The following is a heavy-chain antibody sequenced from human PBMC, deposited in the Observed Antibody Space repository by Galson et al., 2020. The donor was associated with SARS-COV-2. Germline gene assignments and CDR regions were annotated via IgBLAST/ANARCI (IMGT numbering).Heavy chain of an antibody. CDR1: GYTFTSYY. J-gene: IGHJ6*02. D-gene: IGHD3-3*01. V-gene: IGHV1-46*01. CDR3: ARSPYYDFWSGYAIGGYYYYGMDV. Sequence: ASVKVSCQASGYTFTSYYMHWVRQAPGQGPEWMGIINPSGGSTSYAPKFQGRVTMTRDTSTSTVYMELSSLRSEDTAVYYCARSPYYDFWSGYAIGGYYYYGMDVWGQGTTVTVSS. CDR2: INPSGGST.